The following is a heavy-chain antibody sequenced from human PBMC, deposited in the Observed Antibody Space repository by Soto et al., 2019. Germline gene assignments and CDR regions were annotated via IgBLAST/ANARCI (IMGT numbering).Heavy chain of an antibody. J-gene: IGHJ6*02. D-gene: IGHD2-15*01. CDR2: INHSGST. V-gene: IGHV4-34*01. Sequence: QVQLQQWGAGLLKPPETLSLTCAVYGGSFSGYYWSWIRQPPGKGLEWIGEINHSGSTNYNPSLKSRVTISVDTSKNQFSLKLSSVTAADTAVYYCARGPIVVVVAATPPSYGMDVWGQGTTVTVSS. CDR3: ARGPIVVVVAATPPSYGMDV. CDR1: GGSFSGYY.